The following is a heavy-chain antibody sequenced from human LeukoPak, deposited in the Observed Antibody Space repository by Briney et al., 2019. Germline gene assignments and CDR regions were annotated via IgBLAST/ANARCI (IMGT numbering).Heavy chain of an antibody. CDR2: INPSGGST. V-gene: IGHV1-46*01. Sequence: ASVKVSCKASGYTFTSYYMHWVRQAPGQGLEWMGIINPSGGSTSYAQKFQGRVTMTRDTSKNQFSLKLSSVTAADTAVYYCARHSPLWFGELQSFDYWGQGTLVTVSS. CDR3: ARHSPLWFGELQSFDY. D-gene: IGHD3-10*01. CDR1: GYTFTSYY. J-gene: IGHJ4*02.